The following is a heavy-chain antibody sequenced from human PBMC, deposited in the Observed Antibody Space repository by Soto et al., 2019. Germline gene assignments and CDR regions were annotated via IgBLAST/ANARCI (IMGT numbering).Heavy chain of an antibody. Sequence: EVQLLESGGGLVQPGGSLRLSCAASGFTFSSYAMSWVRQAPGKGLEWVSAVSGSGGSTYYADSVKGRFTISRDNSKNPLYLQMNSLRAEDTAVSYCAKEEGVVVVAAIGWFDPWGQGTLVTVSS. V-gene: IGHV3-23*01. J-gene: IGHJ5*02. D-gene: IGHD2-15*01. CDR2: VSGSGGST. CDR3: AKEEGVVVVAAIGWFDP. CDR1: GFTFSSYA.